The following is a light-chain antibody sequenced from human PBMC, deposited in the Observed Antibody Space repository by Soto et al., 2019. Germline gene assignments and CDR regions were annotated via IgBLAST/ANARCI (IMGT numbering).Light chain of an antibody. CDR1: QSRNSE. J-gene: IGKJ4*01. CDR3: QQYNAYSLT. Sequence: DIQMTQSPSTLSASVGDRVTITCRASQSRNSELAWYQQKPGKAPKLLIYQASSLKGGVPSRFTGTGSGSDFNLTISSLQPDDSETYYCQQYNAYSLTFGGGTKVEIK. V-gene: IGKV1-5*03. CDR2: QAS.